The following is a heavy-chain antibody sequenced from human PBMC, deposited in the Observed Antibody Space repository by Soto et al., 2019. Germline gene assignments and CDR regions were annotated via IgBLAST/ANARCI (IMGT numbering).Heavy chain of an antibody. V-gene: IGHV4-31*03. CDR1: GGSISSGGYY. CDR2: IYYSGST. D-gene: IGHD3-9*01. J-gene: IGHJ4*02. Sequence: PSETLSLTCXVSGGSISSGGYYWSWIRQHPGKGLEWIGYIYYSGSTYYNPSLKSRVTISVDTSKNQFSLKLSSVTAADTAVYYCARDLTGSGMSAYYWGQGTLVTVSS. CDR3: ARDLTGSGMSAYY.